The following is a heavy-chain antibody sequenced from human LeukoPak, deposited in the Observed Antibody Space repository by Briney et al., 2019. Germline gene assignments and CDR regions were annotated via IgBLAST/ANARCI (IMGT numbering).Heavy chain of an antibody. D-gene: IGHD6-13*01. J-gene: IGHJ1*01. CDR3: AIAAAGILYFQH. CDR2: IYTSGST. CDR1: GGSISSGSYY. V-gene: IGHV4-61*02. Sequence: SETLSLTCTVSGGSISSGSYYWSWIRQPAGKGLEWIGRIYTSGSTNYNPSLKSRVTISVDTSKNQFSLKLSSVTAADTAVYYCAIAAAGILYFQHWGQGTLDTVSS.